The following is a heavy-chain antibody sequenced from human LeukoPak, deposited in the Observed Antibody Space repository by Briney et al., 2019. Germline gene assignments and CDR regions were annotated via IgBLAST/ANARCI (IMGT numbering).Heavy chain of an antibody. CDR2: IKPDGSEK. D-gene: IGHD5-18*01. Sequence: GGSLRPSCPASGFTFSNYWMGWVRQAPGKGLEWVANIKPDGSEKYYVDSVKGRFTISKDNTKNSLYLQMNSLRVEDTAMYYCARSTAGLDYWGQGTLVTVSS. J-gene: IGHJ4*02. CDR1: GFTFSNYW. CDR3: ARSTAGLDY. V-gene: IGHV3-7*01.